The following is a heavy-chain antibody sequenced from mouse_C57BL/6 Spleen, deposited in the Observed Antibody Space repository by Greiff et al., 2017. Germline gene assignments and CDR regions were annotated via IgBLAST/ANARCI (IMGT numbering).Heavy chain of an antibody. J-gene: IGHJ4*01. V-gene: IGHV5-12*01. D-gene: IGHD4-1*01. CDR3: ARQGGTEVDY. Sequence: EVMLVESGGGLVQPGGSLKLSCAASGFTFSDYYMYWVRQTPETRLEWVAYISNGGGSTYYPDTVKGRFTISRDNAKNTLYLQMSRLKSEDTAMYYCARQGGTEVDYWGQGTSVTVSS. CDR2: ISNGGGST. CDR1: GFTFSDYY.